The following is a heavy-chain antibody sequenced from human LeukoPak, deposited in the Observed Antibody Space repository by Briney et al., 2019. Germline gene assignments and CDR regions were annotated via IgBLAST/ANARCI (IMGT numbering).Heavy chain of an antibody. Sequence: PGGSLRLSCAASGFTFSSYAMSWVRQAPGMGLVWVSRITGDGISTSYADSVKGRFTISRDNAKNTLYLQMISLRAEDTAVYYCARDTGWYFDLWGRGTLVTVSS. J-gene: IGHJ2*01. D-gene: IGHD4-17*01. V-gene: IGHV3-74*01. CDR1: GFTFSSYA. CDR2: ITGDGIST. CDR3: ARDTGWYFDL.